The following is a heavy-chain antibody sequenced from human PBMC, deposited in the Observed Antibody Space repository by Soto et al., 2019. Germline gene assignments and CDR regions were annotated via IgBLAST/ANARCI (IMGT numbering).Heavy chain of an antibody. V-gene: IGHV1-69*01. Sequence: QVQLVQSGAEVKKPGSSVKVSCKASGGTFSSYTISWVRQAPGQGLEWMGRINPILVTANYAQKFQGRVTLTADGSTSTAYMDLSSLRSEDTAVYYCARSYCSGGTCYHDWFDPWGQGTLVTVAS. CDR1: GGTFSSYT. D-gene: IGHD2-15*01. CDR2: INPILVTA. CDR3: ARSYCSGGTCYHDWFDP. J-gene: IGHJ5*02.